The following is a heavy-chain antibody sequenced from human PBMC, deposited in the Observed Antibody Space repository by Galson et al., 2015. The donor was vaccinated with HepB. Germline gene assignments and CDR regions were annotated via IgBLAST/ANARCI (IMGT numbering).Heavy chain of an antibody. CDR2: IFHNGDT. CDR1: GGSINSFY. J-gene: IGHJ2*01. Sequence: SETLSLTCDVSGGSINSFYWGWIRHPPGRGLEWVGYIFHNGDTNYNPSLKNRVTISLDTSKNQFSLKLSSVTAADTAVYYCARQRGGLSLLFVKGGFDLWGRGTLVTVSS. CDR3: ARQRGGLSLLFVKGGFDL. D-gene: IGHD3-16*01. V-gene: IGHV4-59*08.